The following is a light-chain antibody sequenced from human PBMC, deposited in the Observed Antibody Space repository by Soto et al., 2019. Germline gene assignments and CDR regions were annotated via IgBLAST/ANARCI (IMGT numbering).Light chain of an antibody. CDR1: QNIHNH. V-gene: IGKV3-15*01. CDR2: DAI. Sequence: DKLMSQSPATLSVSPGERVTLSCRASQNIHNHMSWFLQKPGQTPRLLIYDAIIRAPDVPARFSGSWSGTEFTLTINSLQSEDFAVYYCQQRSNLITFGQGTRLEIK. CDR3: QQRSNLIT. J-gene: IGKJ5*01.